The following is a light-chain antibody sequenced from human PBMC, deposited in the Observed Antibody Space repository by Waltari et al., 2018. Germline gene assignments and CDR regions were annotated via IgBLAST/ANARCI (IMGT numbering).Light chain of an antibody. CDR3: GTWDSSLSGAV. Sequence: QSVLTQPPSVSPAPGQRVTTPCSGGSSNIRNTYAPSYRQFPATPPKLLLYEKSERPSGIPGRFSGSKSGTSATLDIAGLQAGDEADYYCGTWDSSLSGAVFGGGTHLTVL. CDR2: EKS. J-gene: IGLJ7*01. CDR1: SSNIRNTY. V-gene: IGLV1-51*02.